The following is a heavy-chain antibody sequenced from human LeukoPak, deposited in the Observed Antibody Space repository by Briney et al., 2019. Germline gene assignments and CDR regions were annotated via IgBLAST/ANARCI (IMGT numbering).Heavy chain of an antibody. V-gene: IGHV1-2*02. CDR2: INPSSGGT. D-gene: IGHD6-13*01. J-gene: IGHJ4*02. CDR3: ARDRGSSWYVDY. CDR1: GYSFTSYY. Sequence: GASVKVSCKTSGYSFTSYYIHWVRQAPGQGLEWMGWINPSSGGTEFEQKFQGRVTMTGDTSISTAYMELSRLRSDDTAVYYCARDRGSSWYVDYWGLGTLVTVSS.